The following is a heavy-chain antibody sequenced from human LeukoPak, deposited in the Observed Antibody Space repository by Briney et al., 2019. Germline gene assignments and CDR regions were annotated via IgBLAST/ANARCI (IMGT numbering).Heavy chain of an antibody. D-gene: IGHD3-10*01. CDR2: RYYSGST. CDR3: ASGTHSTEFDP. V-gene: IGHV4-39*01. Sequence: SETLSLTCTVSGGSISSSSYYWGWIRQPPGKGLEWIGSRYYSGSTYYNPSLKSRVTISVDTSKNQFSLKLSSVTAAATAEYYCASGTHSTEFDPWGQGTLVTVSS. J-gene: IGHJ5*02. CDR1: GGSISSSSYY.